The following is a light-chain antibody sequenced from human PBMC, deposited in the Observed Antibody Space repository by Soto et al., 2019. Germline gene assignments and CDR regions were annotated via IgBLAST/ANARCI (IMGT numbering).Light chain of an antibody. CDR1: SSDVGSYYY. J-gene: IGLJ1*01. V-gene: IGLV2-14*01. CDR2: EVN. Sequence: QSALTQPASVSGSPGQSITISCTGTSSDVGSYYYVSWYQQHPGTAPKLMISEVNKRPSGVSDRFSGSKSGNTASLTISGLQDEDEADYYCSSYTSSSTLVFGTGTKLTVL. CDR3: SSYTSSSTLV.